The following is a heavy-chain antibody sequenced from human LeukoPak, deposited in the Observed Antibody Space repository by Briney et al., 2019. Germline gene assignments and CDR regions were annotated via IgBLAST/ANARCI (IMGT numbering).Heavy chain of an antibody. CDR1: GFTSSRYW. J-gene: IGHJ3*02. CDR3: ARGGTYDI. V-gene: IGHV3-7*01. Sequence: PGGSLRLSCVASGFTSSRYWMTWFRQAPGKGLEWVANIKQDGSQKNYVDSVKGRFTISRDNAKKSLYLQMNSLRGEDTAVYFCARGGTYDIWGQGTRVTVPS. CDR2: IKQDGSQK.